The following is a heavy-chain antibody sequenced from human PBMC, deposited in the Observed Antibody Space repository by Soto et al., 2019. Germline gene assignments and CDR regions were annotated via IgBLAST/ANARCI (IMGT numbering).Heavy chain of an antibody. J-gene: IGHJ4*02. D-gene: IGHD5-18*01. CDR1: GHSISSGFYY. Sequence: SETLSFTCAVSGHSISSGFYYWGWIRQPPGKGLEWIGSIYHSGSTYYNPSLKSRVTMSVDTSKNQLSLKLSSVTAADTAVYYCARYGYSYSATFFDYWGQGTRVTVSS. V-gene: IGHV4-38-2*01. CDR3: ARYGYSYSATFFDY. CDR2: IYHSGST.